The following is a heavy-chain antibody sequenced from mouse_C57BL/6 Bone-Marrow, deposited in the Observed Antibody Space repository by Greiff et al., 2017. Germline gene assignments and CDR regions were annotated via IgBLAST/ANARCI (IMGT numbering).Heavy chain of an antibody. CDR3: ARPNYYGSSRDFEF. J-gene: IGHJ1*03. V-gene: IGHV15-2*01. Sequence: QVQLQQSGSELRSPGSSVKLSCKDFDSEVFPIAYLSWVRQKPGHGFEWIGGILPSIGRTIYGEKFEDKATLDADTLSNTAYLELNSLTSEDSAIYYCARPNYYGSSRDFEFWGTGTTVTVSS. CDR1: DSEVFPIAY. D-gene: IGHD1-1*01. CDR2: ILPSIGRT.